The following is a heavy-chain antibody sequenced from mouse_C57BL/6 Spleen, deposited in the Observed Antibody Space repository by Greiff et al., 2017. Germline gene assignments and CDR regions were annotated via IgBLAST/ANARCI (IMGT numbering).Heavy chain of an antibody. CDR1: GFTFSDYG. V-gene: IGHV5-17*01. Sequence: EVKLMESGGGLVKPGGSLKLSCAASGFTFSDYGMHWVRQAPEKGLEWVAYISSGSSTIYYADTVKGRFTISRDNAKNTLFLQMTSLRSEDTAMYYCALGGDWDYWGQGTTLTVSS. CDR3: ALGGDWDY. J-gene: IGHJ2*01. D-gene: IGHD3-3*01. CDR2: ISSGSSTI.